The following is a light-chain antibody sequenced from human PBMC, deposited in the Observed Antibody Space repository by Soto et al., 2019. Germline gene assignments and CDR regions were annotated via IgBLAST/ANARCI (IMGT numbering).Light chain of an antibody. CDR3: SSNKSSSTLV. V-gene: IGLV2-14*01. J-gene: IGLJ2*01. Sequence: QSALTQPASVSGSPGQSITISCTGTSSDVGGYNYVSWYQQHPGKAPKLMIYEVSNRPSGVSNRFSGSKSGNTASLTISGLQAEDEAAYYCSSNKSSSTLVFGGGTKATVL. CDR2: EVS. CDR1: SSDVGGYNY.